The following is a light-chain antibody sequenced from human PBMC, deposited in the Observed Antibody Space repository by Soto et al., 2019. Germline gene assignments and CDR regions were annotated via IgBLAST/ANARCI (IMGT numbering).Light chain of an antibody. Sequence: EIVMTQSPGTLSASPGERATLSCRASQGVSSNLAWYQQKPGQAPRLLIYGASTRAAGIPARFSGSGSGTEFTITISSLQSEDFAVYYCQQYNNWPPYTFGQGTKLEIK. V-gene: IGKV3-15*01. CDR2: GAS. CDR3: QQYNNWPPYT. CDR1: QGVSSN. J-gene: IGKJ2*01.